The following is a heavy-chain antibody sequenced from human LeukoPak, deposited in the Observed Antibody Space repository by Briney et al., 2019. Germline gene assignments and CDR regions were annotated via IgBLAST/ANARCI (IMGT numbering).Heavy chain of an antibody. V-gene: IGHV4-39*07. CDR3: TKSDGYGLIRI. D-gene: IGHD3-10*01. Sequence: SETLSLTCSVSGDSIIGYYWGWIRQPPGKGLEWIVNIYYTGNTYYNSSLRSRVTISLDTSKNQFSLKVISMTAADTAAYYCTKSDGYGLIRICGRGTMVTVSS. CDR1: GDSIIGYY. CDR2: IYYTGNT. J-gene: IGHJ3*02.